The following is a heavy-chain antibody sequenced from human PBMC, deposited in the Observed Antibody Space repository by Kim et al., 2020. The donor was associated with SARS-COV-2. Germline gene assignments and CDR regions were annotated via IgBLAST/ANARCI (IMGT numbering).Heavy chain of an antibody. CDR2: ISGSGATT. J-gene: IGHJ3*02. V-gene: IGHV3-23*01. CDR1: GFTFSSYG. D-gene: IGHD1-1*01. CDR3: AKERGKYNWNEDDVFDI. Sequence: GGSLRLSCAASGFTFSSYGMNWVRQAPGKGLEWVSGISGSGATTYYADSVKGRFTFSRDNSKNTLFLQMNSLRAEDTAVYYCAKERGKYNWNEDDVFDIWGQGTMVTVSS.